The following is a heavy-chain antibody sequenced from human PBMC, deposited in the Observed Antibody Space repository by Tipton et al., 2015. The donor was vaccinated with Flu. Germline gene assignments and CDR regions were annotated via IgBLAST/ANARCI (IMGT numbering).Heavy chain of an antibody. CDR2: ISWNSGSI. D-gene: IGHD6-13*01. V-gene: IGHV3-9*01. J-gene: IGHJ3*02. CDR3: AKSLGSVIGRSSSWYTIAGNDAFDI. Sequence: RSLRLSCAASGFTFDDYAMHWVRQAPGKGLEWVSGISWNSGSIGYADSVKGRFTISRDNAKNSLYLQMNSLRAEDTALYYCAKSLGSVIGRSSSWYTIAGNDAFDIWGQGTMVTVSS. CDR1: GFTFDDYA.